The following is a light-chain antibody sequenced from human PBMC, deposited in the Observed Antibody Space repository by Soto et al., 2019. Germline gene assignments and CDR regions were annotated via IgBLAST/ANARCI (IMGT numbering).Light chain of an antibody. J-gene: IGLJ1*01. Sequence: QSALTQPASVSGSPGQSIAISCTGTSNDVGDYNYVSWYQQYPGKVPKLIIYDVSSRPSGVSDRFSGSKSGNTASLTISGLRAEDEADYYCASYTISTADVFGTGTKVTVL. CDR2: DVS. CDR1: SNDVGDYNY. CDR3: ASYTISTADV. V-gene: IGLV2-14*03.